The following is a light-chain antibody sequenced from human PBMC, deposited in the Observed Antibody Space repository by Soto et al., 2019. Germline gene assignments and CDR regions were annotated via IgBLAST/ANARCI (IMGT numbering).Light chain of an antibody. CDR2: AAS. V-gene: IGKV1-39*01. CDR1: QSISSY. J-gene: IGKJ5*01. CDR3: QELNSYPRT. Sequence: DIQMTQSPSSLSASVGTRVTITCRASQSISSYLNWYQQKPGKAPKLLIYAASSLQSGVPSRFSGSGSGTDFTLTVSSLQPEDFATYYCQELNSYPRTFGQGTRLEIK.